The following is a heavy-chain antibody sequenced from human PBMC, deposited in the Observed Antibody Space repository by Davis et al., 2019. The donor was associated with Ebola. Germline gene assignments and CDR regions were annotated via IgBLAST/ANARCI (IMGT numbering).Heavy chain of an antibody. CDR3: ARGRVDFDF. V-gene: IGHV4-59*02. CDR2: FFYSGNT. CDR1: GGSVKSHY. J-gene: IGHJ4*02. Sequence: MPSETLSLTCSVSGGSVKSHYWSWIRQPPGKGLEWIGYFFYSGNTNYNPSLMSRATISLDTSTNQVSLKLKSVTTADTAVYYCARGRVDFDFWGPGMLVTVSS.